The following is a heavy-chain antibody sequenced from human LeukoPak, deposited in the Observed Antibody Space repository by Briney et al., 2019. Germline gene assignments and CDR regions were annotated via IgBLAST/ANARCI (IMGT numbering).Heavy chain of an antibody. V-gene: IGHV4-59*01. J-gene: IGHJ1*01. CDR3: AREGAKNDYGDPLYFQH. CDR1: GGSISSYY. CDR2: IYYSGST. D-gene: IGHD4-17*01. Sequence: SETLSLTCTVSGGSISSYYWSWIRQPPGKGLEWIRYIYYSGSTNYNPSLKSRVTISVDTSKNQFSLELSSVTAADTAVYYCAREGAKNDYGDPLYFQHWGQGTLVTVSS.